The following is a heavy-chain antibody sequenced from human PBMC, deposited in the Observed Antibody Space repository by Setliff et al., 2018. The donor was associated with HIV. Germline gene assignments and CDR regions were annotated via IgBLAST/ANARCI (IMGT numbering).Heavy chain of an antibody. D-gene: IGHD3-22*01. CDR3: TRVPYYYDSSGYYFDY. Sequence: GGSLRLSCAASRFSFSTSWMTWVRQAPGKGLEWIANINEDGNKKYHADSVKGRFTISRDNAKNSLYLQMNSLRAEDTALYYCTRVPYYYDSSGYYFDYWGQGTLVTVSS. J-gene: IGHJ4*02. V-gene: IGHV3-7*03. CDR1: RFSFSTSW. CDR2: INEDGNKK.